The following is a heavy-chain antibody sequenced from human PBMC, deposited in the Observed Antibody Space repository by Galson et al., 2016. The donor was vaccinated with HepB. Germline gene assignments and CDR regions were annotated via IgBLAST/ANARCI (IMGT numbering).Heavy chain of an antibody. CDR1: GYIFTDYF. Sequence: VKVSCKASGYIFTDYFVHWVRQAPGQGLEWVGIINPTDGTTHYAQKLQGRVAMTRDTSNSTVYIELNTLRSEDTAVYYCARRVCTATTCFVNWFDPWGQGTLVSVSS. D-gene: IGHD2-2*01. V-gene: IGHV1-46*01. CDR2: INPTDGTT. CDR3: ARRVCTATTCFVNWFDP. J-gene: IGHJ5*02.